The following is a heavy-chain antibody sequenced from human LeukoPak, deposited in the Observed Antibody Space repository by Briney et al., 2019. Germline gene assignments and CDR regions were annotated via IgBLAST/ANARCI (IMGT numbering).Heavy chain of an antibody. V-gene: IGHV4-59*08. CDR3: ARLSSGWYDY. J-gene: IGHJ4*02. Sequence: SETLSLTCTVSGGSTSGYYWSWIRQTPGKGLGWIGDIYNSGTTTYNPSLKSRITMSVGTSKKQFSLKLSSVTAADTAVFYCARLSSGWYDYWGQGTLVTVSS. CDR1: GGSTSGYY. D-gene: IGHD6-19*01. CDR2: IYNSGTT.